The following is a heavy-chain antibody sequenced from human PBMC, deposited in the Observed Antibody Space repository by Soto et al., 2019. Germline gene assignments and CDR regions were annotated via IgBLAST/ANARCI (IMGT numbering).Heavy chain of an antibody. CDR3: ARRYGGNLDY. J-gene: IGHJ4*02. CDR2: IYYSGST. CDR1: GGSISNFY. D-gene: IGHD1-26*01. V-gene: IGHV4-59*08. Sequence: QVQLQESGPGLVKPSETLSLTCTVSGGSISNFYWSWIRQPPGKGLEWIGYIYYSGSTNYNPSLKSRVTISVDTSKTQCSLKLSSVTAADTAVYFCARRYGGNLDYWGQGTLVTVSS.